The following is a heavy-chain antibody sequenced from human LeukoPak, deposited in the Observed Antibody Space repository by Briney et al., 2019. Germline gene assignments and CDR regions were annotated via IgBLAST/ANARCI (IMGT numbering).Heavy chain of an antibody. CDR2: IYPGDSDT. D-gene: IGHD2-21*02. Sequence: GGSLKISCKGSGYSFTSYWIGGVRQMPGKGLEGMGIIYPGDSDTRYSPSFQGQVTISADKSIRTAYLQWSSLKASDTAMYYCARIYCGGDCYSGAFDIWGQGTMVTVSS. CDR1: GYSFTSYW. J-gene: IGHJ3*02. CDR3: ARIYCGGDCYSGAFDI. V-gene: IGHV5-51*01.